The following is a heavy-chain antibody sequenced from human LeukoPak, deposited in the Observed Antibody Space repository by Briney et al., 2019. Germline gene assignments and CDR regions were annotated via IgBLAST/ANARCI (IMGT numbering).Heavy chain of an antibody. CDR3: ARIGGTKPTDAFDF. Sequence: PGRSQRLSWVEAALTFTNYGIRWAHQTPGDWLEYHSSISPPGGTTYYADSVKGRFFVSRDNSKNTVYLQMSSLRVDDTAVYYCARIGGTKPTDAFDFWGQGTMVTVSS. CDR2: ISPPGGTT. J-gene: IGHJ3*01. CDR1: ALTFTNYG. V-gene: IGHV3-23*01. D-gene: IGHD3-3*01.